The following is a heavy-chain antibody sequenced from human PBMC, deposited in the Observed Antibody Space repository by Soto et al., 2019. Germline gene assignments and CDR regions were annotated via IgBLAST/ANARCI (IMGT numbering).Heavy chain of an antibody. D-gene: IGHD3-22*01. Sequence: ESLKISCRTSGYRFTSYWIAWVRQMPGKGLEWMGIIFPSASDTRYSPSFQGQVTISADRSTITVFLQWASLKASDTAVYFCARKDKSGYFNWFDPWGQGTLVTVS. CDR1: GYRFTSYW. V-gene: IGHV5-51*01. J-gene: IGHJ5*02. CDR2: IFPSASDT. CDR3: ARKDKSGYFNWFDP.